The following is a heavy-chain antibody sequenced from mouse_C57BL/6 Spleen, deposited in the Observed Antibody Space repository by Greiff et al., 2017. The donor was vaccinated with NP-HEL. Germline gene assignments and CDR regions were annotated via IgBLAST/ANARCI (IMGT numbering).Heavy chain of an antibody. CDR2: INYDGSST. J-gene: IGHJ4*01. CDR3: ARGLPYAMDY. Sequence: EVQVVESEGGLVQPGSSMKLSCTASGFTFSDYYMAWVRQVPEKGLEWVANINYDGSSTYYLDYLKSRSIITTDNTKNIPYLQMSSLKSEDTATDYCARGLPYAMDYWGQGTSVTVSS. V-gene: IGHV5-16*01. D-gene: IGHD1-2*01. CDR1: GFTFSDYY.